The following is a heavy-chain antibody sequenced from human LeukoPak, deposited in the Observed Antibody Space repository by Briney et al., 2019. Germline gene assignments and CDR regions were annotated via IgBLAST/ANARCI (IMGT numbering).Heavy chain of an antibody. CDR3: ARDPHSRGDYVWS. Sequence: GGSLRLSCAASGFTFSSYSMNWVRQAPGKGLEWVSSISSSSSYIYYADSVKGRFTISRDNAKNSLYLQMNSLRAEDTAVYYCARDPHSRGDYVWSWGQGTLVTVSS. V-gene: IGHV3-21*01. CDR1: GFTFSSYS. CDR2: ISSSSSYI. D-gene: IGHD4-17*01. J-gene: IGHJ4*02.